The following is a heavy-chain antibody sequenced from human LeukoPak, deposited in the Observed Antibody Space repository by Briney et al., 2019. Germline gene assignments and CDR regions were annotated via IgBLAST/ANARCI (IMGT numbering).Heavy chain of an antibody. Sequence: ASVKVSCKASGGTFSSYAISWVRQAPGQGLEWMGGIIPIFGTANYAQKFQGRVTITADESTSTAYMELSSLRSEDTAVYYCARGLWFGEHDWFDPWGQGTLVTVSS. CDR1: GGTFSSYA. D-gene: IGHD3-10*01. V-gene: IGHV1-69*13. CDR3: ARGLWFGEHDWFDP. J-gene: IGHJ5*02. CDR2: IIPIFGTA.